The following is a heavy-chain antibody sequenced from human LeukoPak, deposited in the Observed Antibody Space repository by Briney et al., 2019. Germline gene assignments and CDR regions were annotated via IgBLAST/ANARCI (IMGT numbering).Heavy chain of an antibody. CDR2: ISGSGGST. J-gene: IGHJ5*02. V-gene: IGHV3-23*01. Sequence: PGGSLRLSCAASGFTFSNYAMSWVRQAPGKGLEWVSAISGSGGSTYYADSAKGRFTISRDSSKNTLNLQMNSLSAEDTAAYYCAMDPGSGVRGWFDPWGQGTLVTVSS. D-gene: IGHD3-10*01. CDR1: GFTFSNYA. CDR3: AMDPGSGVRGWFDP.